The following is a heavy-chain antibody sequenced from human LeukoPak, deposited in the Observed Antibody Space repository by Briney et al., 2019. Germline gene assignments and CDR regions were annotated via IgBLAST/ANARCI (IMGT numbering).Heavy chain of an antibody. CDR1: GFTFSSYA. D-gene: IGHD6-19*01. CDR2: ISYDGSNK. V-gene: IGHV3-30-3*01. CDR3: ARDGGWYYLDY. J-gene: IGHJ4*02. Sequence: GVSLRLSCAASGFTFSSYAMHWVRQAPGKGLEWVAVISYDGSNKYYADSVKGRFTISRDNSKNTLYLQMNSLRAEDTAVYYCARDGGWYYLDYWGQGTLVTVSS.